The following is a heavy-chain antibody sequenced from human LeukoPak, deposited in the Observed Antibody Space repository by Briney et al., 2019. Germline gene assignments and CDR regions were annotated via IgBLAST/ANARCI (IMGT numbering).Heavy chain of an antibody. V-gene: IGHV4-61*02. CDR2: IYTSGST. Sequence: SQTLSLTCTVSGGSISSGSYYWSWIRQPAGKGLEWIGRIYTSGSTDYNPSLQSRVTMSVDTSKNQFSLKLSSVTAADTAVYYCARDQQLTYCGGDCHPANWGQGTLVTVSS. D-gene: IGHD2-21*02. CDR1: GGSISSGSYY. CDR3: ARDQQLTYCGGDCHPAN. J-gene: IGHJ4*02.